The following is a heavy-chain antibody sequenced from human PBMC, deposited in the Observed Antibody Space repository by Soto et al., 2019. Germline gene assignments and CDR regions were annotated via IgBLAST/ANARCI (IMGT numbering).Heavy chain of an antibody. J-gene: IGHJ6*02. D-gene: IGHD3-9*01. CDR1: GGSFSGYY. CDR3: ARVVTYYDILTGWGPDGMDV. Sequence: PSETLSLTCAVYGGSFSGYYWSWIRQPPGKGLEWIGEINHSGSTNYNPSLKSRVTISVDKSKNQFSLKLSSVTAADTAVYYCARVVTYYDILTGWGPDGMDVWGQGTTVTVSS. V-gene: IGHV4-34*01. CDR2: INHSGST.